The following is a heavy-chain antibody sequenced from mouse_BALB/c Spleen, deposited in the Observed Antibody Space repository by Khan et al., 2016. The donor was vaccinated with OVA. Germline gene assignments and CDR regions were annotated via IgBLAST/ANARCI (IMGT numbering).Heavy chain of an antibody. V-gene: IGHV1-69*02. Sequence: QVQLQQPGAELVRPGASVKLSCKASGYTFTHYWINWVKQRPGQGLEWIGNIYPSDSYTNYNQKFKDKATLTVDKSSSTAYIQLSSPTSEDSAVXYCTREGTTVDAMDYWGQGTSGTVSS. J-gene: IGHJ4*01. CDR3: TREGTTVDAMDY. CDR1: GYTFTHYW. CDR2: IYPSDSYT. D-gene: IGHD1-1*01.